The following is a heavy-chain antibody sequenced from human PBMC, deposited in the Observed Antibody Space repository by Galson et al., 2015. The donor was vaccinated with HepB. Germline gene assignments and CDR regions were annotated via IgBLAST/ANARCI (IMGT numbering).Heavy chain of an antibody. CDR3: ARGPPFRDAQLVTLPHFDY. J-gene: IGHJ4*02. CDR2: INPSGGST. Sequence: SVKVSCKASGYTFTSYYMHWVRQAPGQGLEWMGIINPSGGSTSYAQKFQGRVTMTRDTSTSTVYMELSSLRSEDTAVYYCARGPPFRDAQLVTLPHFDYWGQGTLVTVSS. D-gene: IGHD5-24*01. V-gene: IGHV1-46*01. CDR1: GYTFTSYY.